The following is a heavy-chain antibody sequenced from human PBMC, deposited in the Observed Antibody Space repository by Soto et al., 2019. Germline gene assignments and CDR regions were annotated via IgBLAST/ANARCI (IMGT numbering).Heavy chain of an antibody. CDR1: GGSISSGGYS. CDR3: ARDQLEGNWFDP. D-gene: IGHD1-1*01. V-gene: IGHV4-30-2*01. Sequence: QLQLQESGSGLVRPSQTLSLTCAVSGGSISSGGYSWNWIRQPPGKGLEWIGYIYHSGSTLYDPSRESRDTISAHKSKNQSSPKLSSVTAADTALCSWARDQLEGNWFDPWGQGTRVTVSS. CDR2: IYHSGST. J-gene: IGHJ5*02.